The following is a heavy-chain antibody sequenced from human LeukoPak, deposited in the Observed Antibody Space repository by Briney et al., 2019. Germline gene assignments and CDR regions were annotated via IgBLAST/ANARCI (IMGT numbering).Heavy chain of an antibody. CDR1: GGSISSYY. J-gene: IGHJ3*02. V-gene: IGHV4-59*01. Sequence: SETLSLTCSVFGGSISSYYWSWIRQPPGKGLEWIGYIYYSGSTNYNPSLKSRVTISVDTSKNQFSLKLSSVTAADTAVYYCARGPGIAVAGLLRGAFDIWGQGTMVTVSS. D-gene: IGHD6-19*01. CDR2: IYYSGST. CDR3: ARGPGIAVAGLLRGAFDI.